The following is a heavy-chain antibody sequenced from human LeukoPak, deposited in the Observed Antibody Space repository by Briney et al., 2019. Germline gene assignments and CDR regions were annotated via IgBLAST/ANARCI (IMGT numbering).Heavy chain of an antibody. V-gene: IGHV1-8*01. J-gene: IGHJ4*02. CDR2: VNPNSGNT. CDR1: GSTFSNYD. CDR3: AAGYFSGWYIY. Sequence: ASVKVSCKASGSTFSNYDVIWVRQASGQGLEWMGWVNPNSGNTGYAQRFQGRVTMTRDTSINAAYMELGSLRSDDTAVYFCAAGYFSGWYIYWGPGALVIVSS. D-gene: IGHD6-19*01.